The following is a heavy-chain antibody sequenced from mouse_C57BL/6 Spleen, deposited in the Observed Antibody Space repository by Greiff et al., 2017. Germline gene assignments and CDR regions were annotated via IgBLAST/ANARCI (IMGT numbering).Heavy chain of an antibody. D-gene: IGHD2-2*01. CDR1: GYTFTSYG. V-gene: IGHV1-81*01. Sequence: QVQLQQSGAELARPGASVKLSCKASGYTFTSYGISWVKQRTGQGLEWIGEIYPRSGNTYYNEKFKGKATLTADKSSSTAYMELRSLTCEDSAVYFCERDGGYDGEAYGYFDVWGTGTTVTVSS. CDR3: ERDGGYDGEAYGYFDV. J-gene: IGHJ1*03. CDR2: IYPRSGNT.